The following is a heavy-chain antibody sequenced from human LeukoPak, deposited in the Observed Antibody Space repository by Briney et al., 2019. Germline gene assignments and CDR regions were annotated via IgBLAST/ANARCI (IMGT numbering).Heavy chain of an antibody. V-gene: IGHV1-18*01. Sequence: ASVKVSCKASGYTFTSYGISWVRQAPGQGLEWMGWISAYNGNTNYAQKLQGRVTMTTDTSTSTAYMELRSLRSDDTAVYYCARRYCSRVSCYYRYWGQGTLVSVS. J-gene: IGHJ4*02. D-gene: IGHD2-15*01. CDR3: ARRYCSRVSCYYRY. CDR1: GYTFTSYG. CDR2: ISAYNGNT.